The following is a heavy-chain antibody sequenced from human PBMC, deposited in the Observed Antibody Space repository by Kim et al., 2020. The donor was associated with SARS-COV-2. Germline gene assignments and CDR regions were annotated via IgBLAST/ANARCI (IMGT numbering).Heavy chain of an antibody. Sequence: GNPTYAQGFPGRFVFSFDTSVSTAYLQISSLKAEDTAVYYCAREVIWYFDLWGRGTLVTVSS. CDR2: GNP. V-gene: IGHV7-4-1*02. CDR3: AREVIWYFDL. J-gene: IGHJ2*01.